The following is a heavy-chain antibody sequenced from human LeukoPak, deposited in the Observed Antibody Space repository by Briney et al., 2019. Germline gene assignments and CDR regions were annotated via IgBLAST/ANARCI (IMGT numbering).Heavy chain of an antibody. CDR3: ARWTYSSGFSGMDV. Sequence: SGTLSLTCAVSGASISGINWWNWVCQPPGKGLEWIGEIFHSGSTNYNPSLKSRVTISVDTSKNQFSLKLSSVTAADTAVYYCARWTYSSGFSGMDVWGQGTTVTVSS. CDR1: GASISGINW. V-gene: IGHV4-4*02. D-gene: IGHD6-19*01. J-gene: IGHJ6*02. CDR2: IFHSGST.